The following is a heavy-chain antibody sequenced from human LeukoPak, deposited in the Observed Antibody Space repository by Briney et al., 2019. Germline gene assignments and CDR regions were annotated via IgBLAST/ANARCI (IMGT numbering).Heavy chain of an antibody. CDR2: IDTSSTTM. J-gene: IGHJ4*02. CDR1: GLTFSKYS. CDR3: ARDHRDYDFWSGYYLV. V-gene: IGHV3-48*04. Sequence: PGGSLRLSCAASGLTFSKYSMTWVRQAPGKGLEWVSFIDTSSTTMYYTDSVKGRFTISRDNAKNSLYLQMNSLKVEDTAIYYCARDHRDYDFWSGYYLVWGQGTLVTVSS. D-gene: IGHD3-3*01.